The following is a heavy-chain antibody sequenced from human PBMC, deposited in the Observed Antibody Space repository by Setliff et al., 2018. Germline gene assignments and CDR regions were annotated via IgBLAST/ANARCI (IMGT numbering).Heavy chain of an antibody. J-gene: IGHJ4*02. CDR1: GFTFKDYS. CDR2: VIQGGSG. Sequence: GESLTISCAASGFTFKDYSMVWVRQVPGKGLEWVAGVIQGGSGVYADSVKGRFIISRDNSKNTLYLEMNSLRAEDTAVYYCGRDLTGKDDYWGQGTLVTVSS. D-gene: IGHD3-9*01. CDR3: GRDLTGKDDY. V-gene: IGHV3-20*04.